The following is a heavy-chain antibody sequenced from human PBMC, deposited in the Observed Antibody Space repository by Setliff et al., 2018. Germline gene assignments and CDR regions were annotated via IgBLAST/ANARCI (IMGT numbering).Heavy chain of an antibody. Sequence: GESLKISCAASGFTFSNYYMTWIRQAPGKGLEWVSMISGSAQTTYYADSVKGRFTISRDNSKNTVYLEMNSLRAEDTAVYYCAKRGPYCSGGTCHYYFDYWGQGTLVTVSS. CDR3: AKRGPYCSGGTCHYYFDY. D-gene: IGHD2-15*01. J-gene: IGHJ4*02. CDR1: GFTFSNYY. V-gene: IGHV3-23*01. CDR2: ISGSAQTT.